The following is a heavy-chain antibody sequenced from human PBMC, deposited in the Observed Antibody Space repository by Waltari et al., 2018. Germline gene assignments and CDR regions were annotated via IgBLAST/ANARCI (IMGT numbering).Heavy chain of an antibody. CDR2: IYTSGNT. CDR3: ARFPRDYSFDY. CDR1: GGSITSGIYY. V-gene: IGHV4-61*02. Sequence: QVQLQESGPGLVKPSQTLSLTCSVSGGSITSGIYYWTWIRQPAGKGLEWIGRIYTSGNTDSNPSLKSRVTMSMDTSKNQFSLNLSSVTAADTAVYYCARFPRDYSFDYWGQGTLVTVSS. D-gene: IGHD4-17*01. J-gene: IGHJ4*02.